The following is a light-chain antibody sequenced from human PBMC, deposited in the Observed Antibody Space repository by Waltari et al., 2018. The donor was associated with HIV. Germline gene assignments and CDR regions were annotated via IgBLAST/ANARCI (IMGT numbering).Light chain of an antibody. V-gene: IGLV6-57*02. CDR3: QSYDSSNRV. CDR1: SGSLASNY. CDR2: EDN. Sequence: NFMLTQPHSVSESPGKTVTISCTGSSGSLASNYVQWYQQRPGSAPTTVIYEDNQRPSGVPDRFSGSIDSSSNSASLTISGLKTEDEADYYCQSYDSSNRVFGSGTKVTVL. J-gene: IGLJ6*01.